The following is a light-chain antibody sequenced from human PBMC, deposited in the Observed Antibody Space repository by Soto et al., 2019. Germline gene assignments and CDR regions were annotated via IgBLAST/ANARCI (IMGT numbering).Light chain of an antibody. V-gene: IGLV2-23*03. CDR1: SSDVGSYTL. Sequence: QSALTQPASVSGSPGQSITISCTGTSSDVGSYTLVSWYQQHPGKAPKLMIYEGSKRPSGVSNRFSGSKSGNTASLTISGLQAEGEADYYCCSYAGSSTFHVVFGGGTKLTVL. CDR3: CSYAGSSTFHVV. J-gene: IGLJ2*01. CDR2: EGS.